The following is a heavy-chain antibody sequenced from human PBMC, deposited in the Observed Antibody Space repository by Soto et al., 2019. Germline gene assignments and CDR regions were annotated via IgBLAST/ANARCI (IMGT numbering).Heavy chain of an antibody. V-gene: IGHV6-1*01. CDR1: GDSVSSNSAA. Sequence: SPTLSLTCAISGDSVSSNSAAWNWIRQSPSRGLEWLGRTYYRSKWYNDYAVSVKSRITINPDTSKNQFSLQLNSVTPEDTAVYYCARDRARAGLFLITMVRGVTQNPYYYYGMDVWGQGTTVTVSS. J-gene: IGHJ6*02. CDR3: ARDRARAGLFLITMVRGVTQNPYYYYGMDV. D-gene: IGHD3-10*01. CDR2: TYYRSKWYN.